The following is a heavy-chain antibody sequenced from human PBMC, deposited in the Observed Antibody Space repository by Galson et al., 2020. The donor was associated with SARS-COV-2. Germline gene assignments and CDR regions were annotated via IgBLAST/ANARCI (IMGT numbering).Heavy chain of an antibody. Sequence: ETSETLSLTCTVSGGSISSGGYYWSWIRQHPRKGLEWIGYIYYSGSTYYNPSLKSRVTISVDTSKNQFSLKLSSVTAADTAVYYCARARIVVVINAFDIWGQGTMVTVSS. CDR2: IYYSGST. J-gene: IGHJ3*02. CDR3: ARARIVVVINAFDI. V-gene: IGHV4-31*03. CDR1: GGSISSGGYY. D-gene: IGHD3-22*01.